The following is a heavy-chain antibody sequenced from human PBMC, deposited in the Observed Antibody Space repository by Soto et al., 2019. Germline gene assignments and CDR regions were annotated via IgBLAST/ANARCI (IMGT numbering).Heavy chain of an antibody. CDR1: GYTFTNYG. CDR3: ARNSFGVVARGGMDV. J-gene: IGHJ6*02. V-gene: IGHV1-18*04. D-gene: IGHD3-3*01. Sequence: QVQLVQSGAEVKKPGASVKVSCKASGYTFTNYGISWVRQAPGQGLEWMGRISTNNGNTNYAQKVQGRVTMTTDTYTSTAYMELRSLRSDDTAVYSCARNSFGVVARGGMDVWGQGTTVTVSS. CDR2: ISTNNGNT.